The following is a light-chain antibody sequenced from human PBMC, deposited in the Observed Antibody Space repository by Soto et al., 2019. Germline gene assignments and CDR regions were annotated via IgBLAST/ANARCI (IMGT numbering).Light chain of an antibody. V-gene: IGKV1-39*01. J-gene: IGKJ5*01. CDR1: QSLSSY. CDR2: AAS. CDR3: QQSYSIPIT. Sequence: DIQMTQSPSSLSASVGDRVTITCRASQSLSSYLNWYQQKPGKAPKLLIYAASSLQGGVPSRFSGSGSGTDFTLTISSLQPEDFATYYCQQSYSIPITFGQGTRMEIK.